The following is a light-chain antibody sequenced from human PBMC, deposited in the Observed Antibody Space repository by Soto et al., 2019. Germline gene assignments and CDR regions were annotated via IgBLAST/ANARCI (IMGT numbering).Light chain of an antibody. CDR3: QQYNSWPPIT. CDR1: QSVSSN. Sequence: EIVLTQSPATLSLSPGERATLSCRTSQSVSSNLAWYQQKPGQAPRLLIYGASTRATGIPARFSGSESGTEFTLTISSLQSEDFAVYYCQQYNSWPPITFGQGTRLEIK. CDR2: GAS. V-gene: IGKV3-15*01. J-gene: IGKJ5*01.